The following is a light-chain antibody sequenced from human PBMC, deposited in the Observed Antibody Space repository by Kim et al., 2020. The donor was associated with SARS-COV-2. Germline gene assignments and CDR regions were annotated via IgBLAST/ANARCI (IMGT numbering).Light chain of an antibody. J-gene: IGKJ4*01. Sequence: EIVLTQSPATLSLSPGDRATLSCRASQSVTTHLAWYQQKPGQAPTLLIQDTSHRAAGIPDRFSGRGSGTDFILTISSLEPEDFAVYYCKQRSKWEFSFGGGTKVDIK. CDR2: DTS. V-gene: IGKV3-11*01. CDR1: QSVTTH. CDR3: KQRSKWEFS.